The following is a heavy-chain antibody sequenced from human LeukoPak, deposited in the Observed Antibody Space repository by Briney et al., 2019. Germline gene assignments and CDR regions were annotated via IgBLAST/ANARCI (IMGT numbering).Heavy chain of an antibody. J-gene: IGHJ6*03. Sequence: AGSLRLSCAASGFTFRSYAMGWVRQAPGKGLEWVSGISGTNDKTYDADSVKGRFTISRGNSENTLYLQMNSLRAEDTAVYYCAKGGNRPYYYYYMDVWGKGTTVTVSS. V-gene: IGHV3-23*01. D-gene: IGHD1-14*01. CDR3: AKGGNRPYYYYYMDV. CDR2: ISGTNDKT. CDR1: GFTFRSYA.